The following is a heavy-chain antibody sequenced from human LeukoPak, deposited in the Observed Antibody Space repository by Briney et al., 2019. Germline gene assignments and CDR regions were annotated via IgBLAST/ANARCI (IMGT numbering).Heavy chain of an antibody. Sequence: SETLSLTCTVSGGSISSYYWSWIRQPPGKGLEWIGYIYYSGSTNYNPSLKSRVTISADTSKNQFSLKLSSVTAADTAVYYCARHPHCISTSCYSHHYYYYYYVDVWGNGTTVTVSS. CDR2: IYYSGST. J-gene: IGHJ6*03. CDR1: GGSISSYY. V-gene: IGHV4-59*08. CDR3: ARHPHCISTSCYSHHYYYYYYVDV. D-gene: IGHD2-15*01.